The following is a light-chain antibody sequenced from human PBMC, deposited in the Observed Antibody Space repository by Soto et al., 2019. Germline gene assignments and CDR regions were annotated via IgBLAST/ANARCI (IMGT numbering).Light chain of an antibody. Sequence: EIVLTQSPATLSLSPGERATLSCRASQSVSSYLAWYQQKPGQAPRLLIYDASNRATGIPARFSGSGSGTDFTLFISSLEPEDFAVYYCQQRSSWPLTFGGGTKVEIK. CDR3: QQRSSWPLT. CDR1: QSVSSY. V-gene: IGKV3-11*01. CDR2: DAS. J-gene: IGKJ4*01.